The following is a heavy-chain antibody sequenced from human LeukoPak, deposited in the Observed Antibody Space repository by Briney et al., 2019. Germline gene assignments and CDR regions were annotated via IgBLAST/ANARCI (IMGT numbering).Heavy chain of an antibody. CDR3: ARARRGLAPNFDF. J-gene: IGHJ4*02. CDR2: IYYSGTT. V-gene: IGHV4-59*01. D-gene: IGHD5-12*01. Sequence: SETLSLTCTVSGGSLNTYYWSWIRQPPGKGLEYIGYIYYSGTTNYNPSLTSRVTLSVDTSKNQFSLHLNSVTAADTAVYYCARARRGLAPNFDFWGQGTLVTVSS. CDR1: GGSLNTYY.